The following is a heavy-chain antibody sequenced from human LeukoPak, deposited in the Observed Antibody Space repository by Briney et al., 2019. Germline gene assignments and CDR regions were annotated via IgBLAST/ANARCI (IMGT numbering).Heavy chain of an antibody. J-gene: IGHJ6*04. Sequence: ASVKVSCKASGGTFSSYAISWVRQAPGQGLEWMGGIIPIFGTANYAQKFQGRVTITADKSTSTAYMELSSLRSEDTAVYYCARGRSYCSGGSCYSEDYYYGMDVWGKGTTVTVFS. CDR3: ARGRSYCSGGSCYSEDYYYGMDV. D-gene: IGHD2-15*01. V-gene: IGHV1-69*06. CDR2: IIPIFGTA. CDR1: GGTFSSYA.